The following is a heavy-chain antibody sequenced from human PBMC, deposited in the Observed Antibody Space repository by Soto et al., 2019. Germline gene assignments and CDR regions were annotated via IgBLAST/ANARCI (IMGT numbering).Heavy chain of an antibody. CDR3: ARGHQLLLS. D-gene: IGHD2-2*01. Sequence: SETLSLTCTVSGGSISSYYWXWIRQPPGKGLEWIGYIYYSGSTDYNPSLKSRVTISLDTSKNQFSLKLSSVTAADTAVYYCARGHQLLLSWGQGALVTVSS. J-gene: IGHJ4*02. CDR2: IYYSGST. V-gene: IGHV4-59*01. CDR1: GGSISSYY.